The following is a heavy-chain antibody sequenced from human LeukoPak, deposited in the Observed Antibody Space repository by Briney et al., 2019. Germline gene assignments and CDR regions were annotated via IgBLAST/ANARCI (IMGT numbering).Heavy chain of an antibody. V-gene: IGHV4-38-2*01. CDR2: IYHSGST. D-gene: IGHD5-18*01. CDR3: ARLRRGYSYGFSDY. CDR1: GYSISSGYY. J-gene: IGHJ4*02. Sequence: SETLSLTCAVSGYSISSGYYWGWIRQPPGKGLEWIGSIYHSGSTYYNPSLKSRVTISVDTSKNQFSLKLSSVTAADTAVYYCARLRRGYSYGFSDYWGQGTLVTVSS.